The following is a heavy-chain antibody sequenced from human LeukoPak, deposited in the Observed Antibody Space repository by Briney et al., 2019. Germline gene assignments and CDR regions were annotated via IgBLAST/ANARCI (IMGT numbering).Heavy chain of an antibody. V-gene: IGHV4-39*01. CDR1: GGSIRSSSYY. D-gene: IGHD3-9*01. CDR2: IYYSGST. Sequence: SETLSLTCTVSGGSIRSSSYYWGWIRQPPGKGLEWIGSIYYSGSTYYNPSLKSRVTISVDTSKNQFSLKLSSVTAADTAVYYCATYYDILTGSLAFDYWGQGTLVTVSS. J-gene: IGHJ4*02. CDR3: ATYYDILTGSLAFDY.